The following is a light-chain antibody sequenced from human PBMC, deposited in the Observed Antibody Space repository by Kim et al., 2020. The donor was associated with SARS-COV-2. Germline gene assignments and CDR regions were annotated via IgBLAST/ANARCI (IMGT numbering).Light chain of an antibody. V-gene: IGLV1-40*01. J-gene: IGLJ2*01. CDR1: SSNIGAGYD. CDR2: GNS. CDR3: QSYDSSLSGV. Sequence: GQRVTISCTGSSSNIGAGYDVHGYQQLPGTAPKLLIYGNSNRPSGVPDRFSGSKSGTSASLAITGLQAEDEADYYCQSYDSSLSGVFGGGTQLTVL.